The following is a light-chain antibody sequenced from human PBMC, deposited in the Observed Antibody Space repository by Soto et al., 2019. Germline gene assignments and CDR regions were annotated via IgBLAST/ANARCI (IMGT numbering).Light chain of an antibody. CDR1: QPISDY. V-gene: IGKV1-39*01. CDR2: TAS. Sequence: DIEMTQSPSSLSACVGDIFTITCRTSQPISDYLNWYQQKPGKAPSLLIYTASNLQTGVPSRFSGSGSGTHFTLTISSLQPEDFATYYCQQSYNTPRTFGQGTKVDI. CDR3: QQSYNTPRT. J-gene: IGKJ1*01.